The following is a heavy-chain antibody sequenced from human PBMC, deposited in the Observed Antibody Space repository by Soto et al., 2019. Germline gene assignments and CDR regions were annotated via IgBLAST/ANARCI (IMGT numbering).Heavy chain of an antibody. J-gene: IGHJ6*02. CDR3: ARERIPAAISDYYYGLDV. Sequence: GGSLRLSRAASGFPFNTYAMTWVRQAPGKGLEWLSIISGSGDSAYHADSVKGRFTISRDNSKNTLYLQLSSLRVEDTAVYSCARERIPAAISDYYYGLDVWGQGTTVTVSS. V-gene: IGHV3-23*01. CDR2: ISGSGDSA. D-gene: IGHD2-2*01. CDR1: GFPFNTYA.